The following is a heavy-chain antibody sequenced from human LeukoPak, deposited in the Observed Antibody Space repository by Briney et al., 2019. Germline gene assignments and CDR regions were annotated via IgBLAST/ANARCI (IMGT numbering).Heavy chain of an antibody. D-gene: IGHD2-15*01. J-gene: IGHJ6*03. CDR1: GYTFTGYY. Sequence: ASVKVSCKPSGYTFTGYYIHWVRQAPGQGLEWMGWINPSSGGTNYPQNFQGRVTMTRDTSLSTAYMEVSGLRSDDTAVYYCVRGVVAATFYYYMDVWGKGTTVTVSS. V-gene: IGHV1-2*02. CDR2: INPSSGGT. CDR3: VRGVVAATFYYYMDV.